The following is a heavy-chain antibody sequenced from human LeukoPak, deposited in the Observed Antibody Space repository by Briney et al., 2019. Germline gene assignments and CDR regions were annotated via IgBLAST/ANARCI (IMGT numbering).Heavy chain of an antibody. CDR2: IIPIFRTP. D-gene: IGHD2-2*01. V-gene: IGHV1-69*13. CDR3: ARGGQLGYCSSTSCYRGDY. J-gene: IGHJ4*02. Sequence: SVKVSCKASGGTFSSYAISWVRQAPGQGLEWMGGIIPIFRTPNYAQKFQGRVTVTADESTSTAYMELSSLRSEDTAVYYCARGGQLGYCSSTSCYRGDYWGQGTLVTVSS. CDR1: GGTFSSYA.